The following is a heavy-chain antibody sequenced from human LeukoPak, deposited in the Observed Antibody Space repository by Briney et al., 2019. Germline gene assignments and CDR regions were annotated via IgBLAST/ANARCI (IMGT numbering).Heavy chain of an antibody. CDR2: INPDAGDT. CDR1: GYSFTDYF. CDR3: ARLSTATRHWLAASDI. Sequence: ASVKVSCKASGYSFTDYFLYWVRQAPGQGLEWMGRINPDAGDTNYAQTFQGRITMTRDTSISTAYMELSSLKSDDTAVYYCARLSTATRHWLAASDIWSQGTVVTVSS. J-gene: IGHJ3*02. V-gene: IGHV1-2*06. D-gene: IGHD6-19*01.